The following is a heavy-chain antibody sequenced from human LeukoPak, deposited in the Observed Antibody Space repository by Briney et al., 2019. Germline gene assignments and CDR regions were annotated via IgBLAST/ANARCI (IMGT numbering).Heavy chain of an antibody. V-gene: IGHV3-74*01. CDR2: IYSDGSGT. Sequence: GGSLRLSCAASGFTFSSYWVRWVRQAPGKGLVWVSRIYSDGSGTTYAESVKGRFTISRDNAENTLFLQMNSLTAEDTAVYYCATDRGHAFDIWGQGTMVTVS. D-gene: IGHD3-10*01. CDR1: GFTFSSYW. J-gene: IGHJ3*02. CDR3: ATDRGHAFDI.